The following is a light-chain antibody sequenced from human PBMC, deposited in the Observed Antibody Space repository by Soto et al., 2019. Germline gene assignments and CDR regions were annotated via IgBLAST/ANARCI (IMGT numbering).Light chain of an antibody. CDR2: AAS. Sequence: DIQLTQSPFFLSASVGDRVTITCRASQGISNFLVWYQQKAGKAPKSLIYAASTLQTGVPSRFSASGSGTEFTLTISSLQPEDSATYYCRQHDNFPITFGQGTRLEIK. V-gene: IGKV1-9*01. CDR3: RQHDNFPIT. CDR1: QGISNF. J-gene: IGKJ5*01.